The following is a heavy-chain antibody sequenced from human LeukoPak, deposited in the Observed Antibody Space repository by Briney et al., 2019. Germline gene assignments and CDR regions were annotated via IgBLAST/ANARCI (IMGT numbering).Heavy chain of an antibody. CDR2: IHKNAIT. CDR3: ARVAAAGKGFDH. J-gene: IGHJ4*02. Sequence: GGSLRLSCAASGFTFSRHGMNWVRQAPGKGLEWVSVIHKNAITYYADTVKGRFTISRDNSKNMLYLQMNSLRAGDTAVYYCARVAAAGKGFDHWGQGTLVTVSS. V-gene: IGHV3-66*01. CDR1: GFTFSRHG. D-gene: IGHD6-13*01.